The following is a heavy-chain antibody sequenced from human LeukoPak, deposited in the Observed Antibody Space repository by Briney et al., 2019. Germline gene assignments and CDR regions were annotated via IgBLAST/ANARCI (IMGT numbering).Heavy chain of an antibody. CDR3: ARGPQATYSSSWPPKYYMDV. CDR2: IFPNNGNT. V-gene: IGHV1-2*02. J-gene: IGHJ6*03. D-gene: IGHD6-13*01. Sequence: ASVKVSCKASGYTFTFYYIHWVRQAPGQGLEWMGWIFPNNGNTKYAQKFQGRFTMTRDTSISTAYMELSRLRSDDTAVYYCARGPQATYSSSWPPKYYMDVWGKGTTVTVSS. CDR1: GYTFTFYY.